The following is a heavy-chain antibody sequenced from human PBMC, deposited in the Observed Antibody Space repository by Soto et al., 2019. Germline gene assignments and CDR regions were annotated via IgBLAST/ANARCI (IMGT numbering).Heavy chain of an antibody. V-gene: IGHV3-30*18. Sequence: QVQLVESGGGVVQPGRSLRLSCAASGFTFSSYGMHWVRQAPGKGLEWVAVISYDGSNKYYADSVKGRFTISRDNSKNTLYLQMNSLRAEDTAVYYCAKGKTTGYFDYWGQGTLVTVSS. J-gene: IGHJ4*02. CDR2: ISYDGSNK. D-gene: IGHD1-1*01. CDR1: GFTFSSYG. CDR3: AKGKTTGYFDY.